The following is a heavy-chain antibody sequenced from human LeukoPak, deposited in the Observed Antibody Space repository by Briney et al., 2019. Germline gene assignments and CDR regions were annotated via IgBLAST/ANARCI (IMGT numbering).Heavy chain of an antibody. V-gene: IGHV3-23*01. CDR3: AKPGGPGIAARGAFDL. Sequence: PGGSLRLSCAASGFTVSSNYMSWVRQAPGKGLEWVSGISGPGTSTYYVDSVKGRFTISRDNSKNLLFLQMDSLRAEDTALYYCAKPGGPGIAARGAFDLWGQGTMVTVSS. J-gene: IGHJ3*01. CDR1: GFTVSSNY. D-gene: IGHD6-25*01. CDR2: ISGPGTST.